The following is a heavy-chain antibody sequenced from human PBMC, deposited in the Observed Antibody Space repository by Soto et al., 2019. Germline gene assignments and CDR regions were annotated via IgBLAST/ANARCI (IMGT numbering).Heavy chain of an antibody. D-gene: IGHD3-3*01. J-gene: IGHJ5*02. V-gene: IGHV3-23*04. CDR1: GFTFSDYY. CDR3: AKDVLARFGGWLDP. Sequence: VQLVESGGGWVKPGGSLRLSCAASGFTFSDYYMSWIRQAPGKGLEWVSAISGSGGSTYYADSVKGRFTISRDNSKNTLYLQMNSLRAEDTAVYYCAKDVLARFGGWLDPWGQGTLVTVSS. CDR2: ISGSGGST.